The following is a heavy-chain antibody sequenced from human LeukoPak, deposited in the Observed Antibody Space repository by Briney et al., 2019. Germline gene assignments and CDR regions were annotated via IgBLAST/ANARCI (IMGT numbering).Heavy chain of an antibody. D-gene: IGHD3-3*01. J-gene: IGHJ4*02. V-gene: IGHV1-18*01. CDR1: GYTFTSYG. Sequence: ASVKVSCKASGYTFTSYGINWVRQAPGQGFQWMGWISAYNGNTNYAQKFQGRVTMTTDTSTSTAYMELRSLRSGDTAVYYCARGSGYYTAFDYWGQGTLVTVSS. CDR2: ISAYNGNT. CDR3: ARGSGYYTAFDY.